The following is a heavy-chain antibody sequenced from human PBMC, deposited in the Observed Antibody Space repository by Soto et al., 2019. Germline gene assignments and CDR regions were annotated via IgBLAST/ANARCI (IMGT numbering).Heavy chain of an antibody. J-gene: IGHJ4*02. CDR2: NYYSGTT. CDR3: ARESYYGSGATVVAY. D-gene: IGHD3-10*01. CDR1: GGSISGYY. V-gene: IGHV4-59*01. Sequence: QVQLQESGPGLVRPSETLSLTCTVSGGSISGYYWSWIRQPPGKGLEWIGYNYYSGTTRYNPSLNSRVTMSVDTSKNQFSLKVNSVTAADTAVYYCARESYYGSGATVVAYWGQGTLVTVSS.